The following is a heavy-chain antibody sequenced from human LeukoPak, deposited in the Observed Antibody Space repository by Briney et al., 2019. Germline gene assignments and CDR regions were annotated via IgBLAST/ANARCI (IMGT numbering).Heavy chain of an antibody. V-gene: IGHV4-34*01. CDR3: ARELHPTGTYYYDRSGYYYYFDY. CDR2: INHSGST. Sequence: PSETLSLTCAVYGGSFSGYYWSWIRQPPGKGLEWIGEINHSGSTNYNPSLKSRVTISVDTSKNQFSLKLSSVTAADTAVYYCARELHPTGTYYYDRSGYYYYFDYWGQGTLVTVSS. J-gene: IGHJ4*02. D-gene: IGHD3-22*01. CDR1: GGSFSGYY.